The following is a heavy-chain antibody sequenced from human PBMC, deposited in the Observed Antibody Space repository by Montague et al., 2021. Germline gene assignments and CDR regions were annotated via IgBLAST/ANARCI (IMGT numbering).Heavy chain of an antibody. Sequence: SETLSLTCTVSGGSISSSSYYWGWIRQPPGKGLEWIGSLYYSGSTYYNPSLKSRLTISVDTSKNQFSLKLSSVTAADTAVYYGVVTPFLYYCGMDVWGQGTTVTVSS. D-gene: IGHD4-23*01. J-gene: IGHJ6*02. CDR2: LYYSGST. CDR3: VVTPFLYYCGMDV. CDR1: GGSISSSSYY. V-gene: IGHV4-39*01.